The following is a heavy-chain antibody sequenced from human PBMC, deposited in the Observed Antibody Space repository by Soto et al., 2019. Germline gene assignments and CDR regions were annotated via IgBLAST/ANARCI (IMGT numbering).Heavy chain of an antibody. J-gene: IGHJ4*02. V-gene: IGHV3-30-3*01. CDR1: GFTFSSYA. Sequence: PGGSLRLSCAASGFTFSSYAMHWVRQAPGKGLEWVAVISYDGSNKYYADSVKGRFTISRDNSKNTLYLQMNSLRAEDTAVYYCARDPREAKNPLFDYWGQGTLVTVSS. D-gene: IGHD1-26*01. CDR2: ISYDGSNK. CDR3: ARDPREAKNPLFDY.